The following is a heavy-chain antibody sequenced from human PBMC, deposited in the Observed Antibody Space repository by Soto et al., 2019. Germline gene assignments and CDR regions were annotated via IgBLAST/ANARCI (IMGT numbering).Heavy chain of an antibody. J-gene: IGHJ4*02. CDR3: AKSPYTNYPHYFHY. CDR2: ISGSGDST. D-gene: IGHD4-4*01. V-gene: IGHV3-23*01. Sequence: GGSLRLSCAASGFSFSSYAMSWVRQAPGKGLEWVSSISGSGDSTYYADSVKGHFTVSRDNSKKTLYLQMNSLRAEDTAVYYCAKSPYTNYPHYFHYWGQGTLVTVSS. CDR1: GFSFSSYA.